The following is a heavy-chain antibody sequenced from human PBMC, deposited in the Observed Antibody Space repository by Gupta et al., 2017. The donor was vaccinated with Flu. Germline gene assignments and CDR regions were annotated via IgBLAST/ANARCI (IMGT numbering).Heavy chain of an antibody. J-gene: IGHJ6*02. CDR1: GFTFSRYG. Sequence: QVQVVESGGGVVQPGRSLRLSCAASGFTFSRYGMHWVRQAPGKGLEWVAVIYYDGSNKYYADSVKGRFTISRDNSKNTVYLEMNSLRAEDTAVYYCVRDKDYSDYYNIFYSHAMDVWGQGTTVSVSS. CDR2: IYYDGSNK. CDR3: VRDKDYSDYYNIFYSHAMDV. V-gene: IGHV3-30*19. D-gene: IGHD3-22*01.